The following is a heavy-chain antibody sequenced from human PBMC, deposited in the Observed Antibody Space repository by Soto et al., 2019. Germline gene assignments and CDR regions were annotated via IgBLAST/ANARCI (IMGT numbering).Heavy chain of an antibody. CDR3: ARDRTYVVPAAIARDAFDI. D-gene: IGHD2-2*01. V-gene: IGHV3-48*01. J-gene: IGHJ3*02. CDR2: ISSSSSTI. Sequence: AGGSLILSCAAYGFTFSSYIMNWVRPAPGKGLEWVSYISSSSSTIYYADSVKGRFTISRDNAKNSLYLQMNSLRAEDTAVYYCARDRTYVVPAAIARDAFDIWGQGTMVTVSS. CDR1: GFTFSSYI.